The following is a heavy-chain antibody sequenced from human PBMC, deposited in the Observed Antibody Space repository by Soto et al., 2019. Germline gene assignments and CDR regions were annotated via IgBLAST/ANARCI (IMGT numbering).Heavy chain of an antibody. V-gene: IGHV4-39*01. J-gene: IGHJ6*02. Sequence: SETLSLTCTVSGGSISSTSYYWGWIRQTPGKGLEWIGNIYYSGSTQYNPSLKSRVAISVDTSKNQFSLKLNSVTAADTAVYYCARRRDCVSTSCHGYYGMDVWGQGTTVTVSS. CDR1: GGSISSTSYY. CDR2: IYYSGST. D-gene: IGHD2-2*01. CDR3: ARRRDCVSTSCHGYYGMDV.